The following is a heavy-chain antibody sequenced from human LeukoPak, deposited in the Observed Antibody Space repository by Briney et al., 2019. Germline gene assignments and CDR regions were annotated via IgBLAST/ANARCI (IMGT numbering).Heavy chain of an antibody. J-gene: IGHJ6*03. Sequence: GGSLRLSCAASGFTFSSYEMNWVRQAPGKGLEWVSWISSSGSTINYEDSVKGRFTISRDNAKNSLFLQMNGLRAEDTAVYYCGGVRGVYYYMDVWGKGTTVTISS. CDR1: GFTFSSYE. D-gene: IGHD3-10*01. V-gene: IGHV3-48*03. CDR3: GGVRGVYYYMDV. CDR2: ISSSGSTI.